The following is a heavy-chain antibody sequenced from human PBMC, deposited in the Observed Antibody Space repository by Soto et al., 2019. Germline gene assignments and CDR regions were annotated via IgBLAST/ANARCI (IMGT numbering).Heavy chain of an antibody. CDR3: ARKSVVAAGNWLDP. Sequence: NPSETLSLTCTVSGGSISSSSYYWGWIRQPPGKGLEWIGSIYYSGSTYYNPSLKSQVTISVDTSKNQFSLKLSSVTAADTAVYYCARKSVVAAGNWLDPWGQGTLVTVSS. D-gene: IGHD2-15*01. V-gene: IGHV4-39*01. CDR2: IYYSGST. J-gene: IGHJ5*02. CDR1: GGSISSSSYY.